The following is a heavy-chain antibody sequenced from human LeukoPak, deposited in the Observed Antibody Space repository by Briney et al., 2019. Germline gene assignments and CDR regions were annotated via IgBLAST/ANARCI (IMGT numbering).Heavy chain of an antibody. CDR2: INPRDGST. CDR1: GHTLNSHF. J-gene: IGHJ4*02. Sequence: GASVKVSCKSSGHTLNSHFIHWVGQAPGQGLEWMGMINPRDGSTRTLQRFQGRLTMTRDTSTSTLYMGLSSLRSEDTATYFCARGADQEFDFWGQGTLVTVSS. CDR3: ARGADQEFDF. V-gene: IGHV1-46*02.